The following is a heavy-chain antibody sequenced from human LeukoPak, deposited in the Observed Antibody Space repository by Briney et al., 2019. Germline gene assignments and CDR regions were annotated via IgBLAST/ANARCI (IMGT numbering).Heavy chain of an antibody. CDR3: ARVDYDSSGYYYSY. CDR1: GFNFGVYG. J-gene: IGHJ4*02. D-gene: IGHD3-22*01. V-gene: IGHV3-13*01. CDR2: IGTAGDT. Sequence: PGTSLRLSCAASGFNFGVYGMHWVRQATGKGLEWVSAIGTAGDTYYPGSVKGRFTISRENAKNSLYLQMNSLRAGDTAVYYCARVDYDSSGYYYSYWGQGTLVTVSS.